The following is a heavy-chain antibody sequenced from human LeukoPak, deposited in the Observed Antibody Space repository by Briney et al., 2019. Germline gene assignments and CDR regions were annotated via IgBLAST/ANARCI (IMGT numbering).Heavy chain of an antibody. CDR2: ISWDGGST. V-gene: IGHV3-43*01. CDR3: AKDIGGYCSGGSCYSGGAFDI. Sequence: GGSLRLSCAASGFTFDDYTMHWVRQAPGKGLEWVSLISWDGGSTYYADSVKGRFTISRDNSKNSLYLQMNSLRTEDTALYYCAKDIGGYCSGGSCYSGGAFDIWGQGTMVTVSA. D-gene: IGHD2-15*01. CDR1: GFTFDDYT. J-gene: IGHJ3*02.